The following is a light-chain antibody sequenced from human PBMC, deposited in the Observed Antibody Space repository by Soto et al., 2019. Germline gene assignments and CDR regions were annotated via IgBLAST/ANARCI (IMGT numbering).Light chain of an antibody. J-gene: IGKJ2*01. CDR3: QQYNNWPPMYT. Sequence: EIVMTQSPATLSVSPGERATLSCRASQNIRSNLAWYQQIPGQAPRLLIHGASTRATGIPARFSGSGSGTEFTLTISGLQSEDYAVYYCQQYNNWPPMYTFGQGTKLEIK. CDR2: GAS. CDR1: QNIRSN. V-gene: IGKV3-15*01.